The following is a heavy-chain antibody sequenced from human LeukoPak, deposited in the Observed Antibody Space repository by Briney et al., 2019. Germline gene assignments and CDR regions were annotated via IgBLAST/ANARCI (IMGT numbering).Heavy chain of an antibody. CDR3: VRWQDI. J-gene: IGHJ3*02. V-gene: IGHV3-74*01. CDR2: IKTDGSYA. Sequence: GGSLRLSCAASGFTFSSYWMHWVRQAPGKGLVWVSRIKTDGSYASYAESVKGRFTVSRDNAKSTLYLQMNSLRVEDTAVYYCVRWQDIWGQGTMVTVSS. CDR1: GFTFSSYW.